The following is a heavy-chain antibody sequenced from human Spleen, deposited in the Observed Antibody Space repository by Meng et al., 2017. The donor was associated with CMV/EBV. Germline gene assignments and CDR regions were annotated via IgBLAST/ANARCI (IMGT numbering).Heavy chain of an antibody. Sequence: GESLKISCAASGFTFSSYGMHWVRQAPGKGLEWVSVIYSGGSTYYADSVKGRFTISRDNSKNTLYLQMNSLRAEDTAVYYCARESAAGTAYYYYGMDVWGQGTTVTVSS. V-gene: IGHV3-NL1*01. J-gene: IGHJ6*02. D-gene: IGHD6-13*01. CDR3: ARESAAGTAYYYYGMDV. CDR1: GFTFSSYG. CDR2: IYSGGST.